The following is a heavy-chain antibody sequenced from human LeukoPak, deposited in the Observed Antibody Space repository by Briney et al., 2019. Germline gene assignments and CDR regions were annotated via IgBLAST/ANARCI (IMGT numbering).Heavy chain of an antibody. CDR1: GASISNYY. J-gene: IGHJ4*02. CDR3: ARVSSGCADY. D-gene: IGHD6-19*01. V-gene: IGHV4-59*01. Sequence: SETLSLTCTVSGASISNYYCSWIRQSPGKGLEWIGYIYYSGTTNYNPSLKSRVPISVDTSKNQFSLKLSSVTAADTAVYYCARVSSGCADYWGQGTLVTVSS. CDR2: IYYSGTT.